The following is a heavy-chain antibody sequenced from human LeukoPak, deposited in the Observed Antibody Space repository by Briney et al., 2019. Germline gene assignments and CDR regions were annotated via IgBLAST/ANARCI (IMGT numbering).Heavy chain of an antibody. CDR1: GITFNNAW. V-gene: IGHV3-15*01. D-gene: IGHD1-1*01. J-gene: IGHJ4*02. CDR3: TTGGGTADY. Sequence: PGGSLRPSCTASGITFNNAWMSWVRQAPGKGLEWVGHIKSKTDGGTTDYAAPVKGRFTISRDYSENTLYLQLNSLKTEDTAVYFCTTGGGTADYWGQGTLVTVSS. CDR2: IKSKTDGGTT.